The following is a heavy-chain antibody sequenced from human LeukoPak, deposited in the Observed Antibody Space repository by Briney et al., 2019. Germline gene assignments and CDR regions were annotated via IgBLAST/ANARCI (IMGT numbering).Heavy chain of an antibody. D-gene: IGHD6-13*01. CDR1: RFTFSSYS. CDR3: AISSSWSSGDYYYYYIDV. V-gene: IGHV3-21*01. CDR2: ISSSSSYI. Sequence: GRSLRLSCAASRFTFSSYSMNCVRQAPGKGLEWVSSISSSSSYIYYADSVKGRFTISSGNAKNSLYLQMNSLRAEDTAVYYCAISSSWSSGDYYYYYIDVWGKGTTVTVSS. J-gene: IGHJ6*03.